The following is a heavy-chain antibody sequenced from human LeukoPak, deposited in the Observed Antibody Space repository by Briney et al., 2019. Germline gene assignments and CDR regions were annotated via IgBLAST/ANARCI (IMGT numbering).Heavy chain of an antibody. J-gene: IGHJ3*02. CDR1: GFTFGFHG. CDR2: IWYDGSDK. D-gene: IGHD4-17*01. CDR3: AKERTVTTGTYDAFDI. Sequence: GESLGLSCAASGFTFGFHGMHWVRQAPGKGLKWVAVIWYDGSDKYYADSVKGRFTISRDNSKSTLYLQMNSLRAQDTAVYYCAKERTVTTGTYDAFDIWGQGTMVTVSS. V-gene: IGHV3-33*06.